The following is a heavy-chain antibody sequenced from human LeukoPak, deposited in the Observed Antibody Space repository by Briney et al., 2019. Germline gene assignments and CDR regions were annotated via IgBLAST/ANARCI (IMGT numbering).Heavy chain of an antibody. V-gene: IGHV4-39*01. D-gene: IGHD6-13*01. Sequence: SETLSLTCTVSGGSISSSSYCWGWIRQPPGKGLEWIVSIYYRGSPYYNPSLKSRVPISVDTSKNQFSLKLSSVTAADTAVYYCARCIAVASYYFDYWGQGTLVTVSS. CDR3: ARCIAVASYYFDY. J-gene: IGHJ4*02. CDR2: IYYRGSP. CDR1: GGSISSSSYC.